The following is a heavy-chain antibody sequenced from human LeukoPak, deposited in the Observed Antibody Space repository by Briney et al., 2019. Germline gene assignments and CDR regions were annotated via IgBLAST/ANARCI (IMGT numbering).Heavy chain of an antibody. CDR3: VRVTETGG. Sequence: GGSLRLSCAASGFTFTSYWLHWVRQAPGKGLVWVSRINTDGSTTTYADSVKGRFTISRDNAKNTLYLQMNSLRAEDTAVYYCVRVTETGGWGQGTLVTVSS. D-gene: IGHD1-14*01. V-gene: IGHV3-74*01. J-gene: IGHJ4*02. CDR1: GFTFTSYW. CDR2: INTDGSTT.